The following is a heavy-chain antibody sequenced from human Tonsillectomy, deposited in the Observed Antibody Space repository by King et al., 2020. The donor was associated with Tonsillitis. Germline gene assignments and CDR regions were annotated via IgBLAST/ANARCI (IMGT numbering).Heavy chain of an antibody. Sequence: QLVQSGAEVKKPGSSVKVSCKASGGTFSSYAISWVRQAPGQGLEWMGGIIPIFGTANYAQKFQGRVTITADKSTSTAYMELSSLRSEDTAVYYCASLLYYYDSSGYYGQYFDLWGRGTLVTVSS. V-gene: IGHV1-69*06. J-gene: IGHJ2*01. CDR2: IIPIFGTA. CDR3: ASLLYYYDSSGYYGQYFDL. D-gene: IGHD3-22*01. CDR1: GGTFSSYA.